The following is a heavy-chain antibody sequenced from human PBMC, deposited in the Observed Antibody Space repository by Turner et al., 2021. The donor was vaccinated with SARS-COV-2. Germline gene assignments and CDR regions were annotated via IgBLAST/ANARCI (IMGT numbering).Heavy chain of an antibody. CDR2: IYYSGST. CDR1: GGSISSSSYY. CDR3: ARLDCDSSGYYSSGFDY. J-gene: IGHJ4*02. V-gene: IGHV4-39*01. D-gene: IGHD3-22*01. Sequence: QLQLQESGPGLVKPSETLSLTCTVSGGSISSSSYYRGWIRQPPGKGLEWIGSIYYSGSTYYNPSLKSRVTISVDTSKNQFYLKLSSVTAADTAVYYCARLDCDSSGYYSSGFDYWGQGTLVTVSS.